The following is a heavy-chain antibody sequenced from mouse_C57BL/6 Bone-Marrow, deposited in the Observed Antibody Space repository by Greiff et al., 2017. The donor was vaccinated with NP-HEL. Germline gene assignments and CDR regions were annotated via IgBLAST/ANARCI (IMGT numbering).Heavy chain of an antibody. CDR1: GFTFSDYY. Sequence: EVKLVESEGGLVQPGSSMKLSCTASGFTFSDYYMAWVRQVPEKGLEWVANINYDGSSTYYLDSLKSRFIISRDNAKNILYLQMSSLKSEDTATYYCARMAYPFYWYFDVWGTGTTVTVSS. CDR2: INYDGSST. J-gene: IGHJ1*03. D-gene: IGHD2-10*01. CDR3: ARMAYPFYWYFDV. V-gene: IGHV5-16*01.